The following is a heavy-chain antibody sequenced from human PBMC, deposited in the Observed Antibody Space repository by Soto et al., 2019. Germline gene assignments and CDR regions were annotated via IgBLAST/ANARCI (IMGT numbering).Heavy chain of an antibody. CDR3: ARGRGIAVARRWFDP. CDR1: GGSFSGYY. J-gene: IGHJ5*02. Sequence: QVQLQQWGAGLLKPSETLSLTCAVYGGSFSGYYWSWIRQPPGKGLEWIGEINHSGSTNYNPSLKSRVTISVDTSKNQFSLKLGSVTAADTAVYYCARGRGIAVARRWFDPWGQGTLVTVSS. V-gene: IGHV4-34*01. CDR2: INHSGST. D-gene: IGHD6-19*01.